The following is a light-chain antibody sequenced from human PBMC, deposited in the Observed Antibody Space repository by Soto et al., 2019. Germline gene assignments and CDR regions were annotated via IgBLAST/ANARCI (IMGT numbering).Light chain of an antibody. CDR2: AAS. Sequence: AIRMTQSPSSLSASTGDRVTITCRSSQGISSYLAWYQQKPGKAPKLLIYAASTLQSGVPSRFGGSGSGTDFTLTISCLQSEDFATYYCQQYYSYPPITFGQGTRLEI. V-gene: IGKV1-8*01. J-gene: IGKJ5*01. CDR1: QGISSY. CDR3: QQYYSYPPIT.